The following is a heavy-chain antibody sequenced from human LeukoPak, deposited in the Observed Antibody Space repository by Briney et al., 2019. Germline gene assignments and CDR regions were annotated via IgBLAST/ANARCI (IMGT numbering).Heavy chain of an antibody. J-gene: IGHJ4*02. CDR3: ARGGSYVHY. CDR1: GFTFSSYA. Sequence: PGGSLRLSCSASGFTFSSYAMHWVRQAPGKGLEYVSAISSNGGSTYYADSVKGRFTISRDNAKNSLYLQMNGLRADDTAVYYCARGGSYVHYWGQGTLVTVSS. CDR2: ISSNGGST. V-gene: IGHV3-64*04. D-gene: IGHD1-26*01.